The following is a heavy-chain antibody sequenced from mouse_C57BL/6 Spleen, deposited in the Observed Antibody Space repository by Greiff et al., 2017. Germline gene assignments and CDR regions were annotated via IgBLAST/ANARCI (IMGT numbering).Heavy chain of an antibody. CDR2: IDPSDSET. D-gene: IGHD2-1*01. V-gene: IGHV1-52*01. CDR3: ARDYYGNSYWYFDV. CDR1: GYTFTSYW. Sequence: QVQLQQPGAELVRPGSSVKLSCKASGYTFTSYWMHWVKQRPIQGLEWIGNIDPSDSETHYNQKFKVKATLTVDKSSSTAYMQLSSLTSEDSAVYYCARDYYGNSYWYFDVWGTGTTVTVSS. J-gene: IGHJ1*03.